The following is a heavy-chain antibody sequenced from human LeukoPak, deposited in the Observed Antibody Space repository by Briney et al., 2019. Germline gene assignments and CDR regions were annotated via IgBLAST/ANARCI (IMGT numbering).Heavy chain of an antibody. Sequence: GESLKISCKGSGYSFTSYWIGWVRQMPGKGLEWMGIIYPGDSDTRYSPSFQGQVTISADKSISTAYLQWSSLKASDIAMYYCARREAFGVGVTYAFDIWGQGTMVTVSS. V-gene: IGHV5-51*01. CDR1: GYSFTSYW. CDR2: IYPGDSDT. J-gene: IGHJ3*02. CDR3: ARREAFGVGVTYAFDI. D-gene: IGHD1-26*01.